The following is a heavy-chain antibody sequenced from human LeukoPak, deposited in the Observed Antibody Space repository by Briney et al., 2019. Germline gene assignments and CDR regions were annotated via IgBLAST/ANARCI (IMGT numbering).Heavy chain of an antibody. CDR3: ARVSPTYYYDSSGSRRYYFDY. J-gene: IGHJ4*02. Sequence: PSGTLSLTCAVSGGSISSSNWWSWVRQPPGKGLEWIGEIYHSGSTNYNPSLKSRVTISVDKSKNQFSLKLSSVTAADTAVYYCARVSPTYYYDSSGSRRYYFDYWGQGTLVTVSS. CDR1: GGSISSSNW. CDR2: IYHSGST. V-gene: IGHV4-4*02. D-gene: IGHD3-22*01.